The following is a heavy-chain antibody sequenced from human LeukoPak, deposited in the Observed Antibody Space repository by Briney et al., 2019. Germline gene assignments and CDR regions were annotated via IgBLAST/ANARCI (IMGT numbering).Heavy chain of an antibody. Sequence: SETLSLTCTVSGGSISSSSYYWGWIRQPPGKGLEWIGSIYYSGSTYYNPSLKSRVTISVDTSKNQFSLKLSSVTAADTAVYYCARRLKAREGPTLYYYGMDVWGQGTTVTVSS. D-gene: IGHD1-26*01. CDR2: IYYSGST. V-gene: IGHV4-39*01. CDR1: GGSISSSSYY. J-gene: IGHJ6*02. CDR3: ARRLKAREGPTLYYYGMDV.